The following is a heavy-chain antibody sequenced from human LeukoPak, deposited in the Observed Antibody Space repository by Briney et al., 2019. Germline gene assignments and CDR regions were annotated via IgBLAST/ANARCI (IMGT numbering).Heavy chain of an antibody. V-gene: IGHV1-2*02. J-gene: IGHJ6*03. CDR1: GYTFTGYY. CDR3: ATRPGGRDYYYYYYMDV. D-gene: IGHD1-1*01. CDR2: INPNSGGT. Sequence: ASVKVSCKASGYTFTGYYMHWVRQAPGQGLEWMGWINPNSGGTNYAQKFQGRVTMTRDTSISTAYMELSRLRSDDTAVYYCATRPGGRDYYYYYYMDVWGKGTTVTVSS.